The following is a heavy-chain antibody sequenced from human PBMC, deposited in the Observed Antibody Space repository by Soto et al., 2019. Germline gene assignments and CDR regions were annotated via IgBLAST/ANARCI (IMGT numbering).Heavy chain of an antibody. V-gene: IGHV3-21*01. D-gene: IGHD2-21*02. CDR1: GFTFSSYS. CDR2: ISSSSSYI. CDR3: AGGSYCGGDCYPWDYYYGMDV. Sequence: GGSLRLSCAASGFTFSSYSMNWVRQAPGKGLEWVSSISSSSSYIYYADSVKGRFTISRDNAKNSLYLQMNSLRAEDTAVYYCAGGSYCGGDCYPWDYYYGMDVWGQGTTVTVSS. J-gene: IGHJ6*02.